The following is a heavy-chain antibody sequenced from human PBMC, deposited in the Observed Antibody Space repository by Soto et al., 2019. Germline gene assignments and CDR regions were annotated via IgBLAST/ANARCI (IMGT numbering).Heavy chain of an antibody. CDR1: GFTFSSYA. CDR2: ISGSGGST. V-gene: IGHV3-23*01. CDR3: AKDSGIVVVPAASYDWFDP. D-gene: IGHD2-2*01. J-gene: IGHJ5*02. Sequence: GGSLRLSCAASGFTFSSYAMSWVRQAPGKGLEWVSAISGSGGSTYYADSVKGRFTISRDNSKNTLYLQMNSLRAEDTAVYYCAKDSGIVVVPAASYDWFDPWGQGTLVTVSS.